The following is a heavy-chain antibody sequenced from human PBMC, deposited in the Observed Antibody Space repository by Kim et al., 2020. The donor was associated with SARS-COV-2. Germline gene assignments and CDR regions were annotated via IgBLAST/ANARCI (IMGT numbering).Heavy chain of an antibody. Sequence: SETLSLTCTVSGGSISSYYWSWIRQPPGKGLEWIGYIYYSGSTNYNPSLKSRVTISVDTSKNQFSLKLSSVTAADTAVYYCARGRGYYDFWSGRIPPVDAFDIWGQGTMVTVSS. D-gene: IGHD3-3*01. CDR3: ARGRGYYDFWSGRIPPVDAFDI. J-gene: IGHJ3*02. CDR2: IYYSGST. V-gene: IGHV4-59*13. CDR1: GGSISSYY.